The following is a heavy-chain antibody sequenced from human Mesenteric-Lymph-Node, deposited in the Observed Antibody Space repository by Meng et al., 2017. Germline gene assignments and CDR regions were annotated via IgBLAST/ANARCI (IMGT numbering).Heavy chain of an antibody. CDR2: ISGSGGST. J-gene: IGHJ3*02. CDR3: ARENYYDSGSLGAYDI. V-gene: IGHV3-23*01. Sequence: GESLKISCAASGFTFSSYAMSWVRQAPGKGLEWVSAISGSGGSTYYADSVRGRVTISRDNSKNTLYLQMNSLRDEDTAVYYCARENYYDSGSLGAYDIWGQGTMVTVSS. CDR1: GFTFSSYA. D-gene: IGHD3-10*01.